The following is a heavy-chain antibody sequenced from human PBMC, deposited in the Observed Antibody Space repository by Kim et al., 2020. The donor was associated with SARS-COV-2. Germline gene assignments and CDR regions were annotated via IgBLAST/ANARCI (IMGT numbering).Heavy chain of an antibody. D-gene: IGHD3-22*01. CDR1: GFTFSSYA. CDR3: AKDRGDYYDSSGYYYN. Sequence: GGSLRLSCAASGFTFSSYAMSWVRQAPGKGLEWVSAISGSGGSTYYADSVKGRFTISRDNSKNTLYLQMNSLRAEDTAVYYCAKDRGDYYDSSGYYYNWGQGTLVTVSS. J-gene: IGHJ4*02. CDR2: ISGSGGST. V-gene: IGHV3-23*01.